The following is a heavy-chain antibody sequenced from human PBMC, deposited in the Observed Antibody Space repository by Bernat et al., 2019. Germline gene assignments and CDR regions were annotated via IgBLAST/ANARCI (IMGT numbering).Heavy chain of an antibody. CDR3: ARHLGIVVVPAATNDAFDI. Sequence: EVQLVQSGAEVKKPGESLRISCKGSGYSFTSYWISWVRQMPGKGLEWMGRIDPSDSYTNYSPSFHGHVTISADKSISTASLQWSSLKASDTAMYYCARHLGIVVVPAATNDAFDIWGQGTMVTVSS. J-gene: IGHJ3*02. CDR2: IDPSDSYT. V-gene: IGHV5-10-1*03. D-gene: IGHD2-2*01. CDR1: GYSFTSYW.